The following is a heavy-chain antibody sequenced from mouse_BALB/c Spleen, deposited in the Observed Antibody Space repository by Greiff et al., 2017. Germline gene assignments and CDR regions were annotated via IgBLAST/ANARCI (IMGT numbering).Heavy chain of an antibody. CDR3: ARGIYSYAMDY. J-gene: IGHJ4*01. CDR1: GFTFSSFG. Sequence: EVMLVESGGGLVQPGGSRKLSCAASGFTFSSFGMHWVRQAPEKGLEWVAYISSGSSTIYYADTVKGRFTISRDNPKNTLFLQVTSLRSEDTAMYYCARGIYSYAMDYWGQGTSVTVSS. CDR2: ISSGSSTI. V-gene: IGHV5-17*02.